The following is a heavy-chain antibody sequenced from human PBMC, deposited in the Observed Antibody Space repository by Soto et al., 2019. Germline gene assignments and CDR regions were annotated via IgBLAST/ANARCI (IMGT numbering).Heavy chain of an antibody. V-gene: IGHV1-8*01. CDR1: GYTFTSYD. D-gene: IGHD2-2*01. CDR2: MNPNSGNT. CDR3: ARSDIVVVPAATASYYYYYMDV. Sequence: ASVKVSCKASGYTFTSYDINWVRQATGQGLEWMGWMNPNSGNTGYAQKFQGRVTMTRNTSISTAYMELSSQRSEDTAVYYCARSDIVVVPAATASYYYYYMDVWGKGTTVTVSS. J-gene: IGHJ6*03.